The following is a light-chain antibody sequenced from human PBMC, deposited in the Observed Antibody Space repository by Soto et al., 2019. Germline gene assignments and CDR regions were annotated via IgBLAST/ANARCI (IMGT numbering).Light chain of an antibody. V-gene: IGLV1-44*01. CDR3: AAWDDSLNGHV. Sequence: QSALTQPHSASGTPGQRVTISCSGSSSNIGTSSVHWFQQLPGTAPKLLISTTNQRPPGVPERFSGSKSGTSASLAISGLQSEDEADYYCAAWDDSLNGHVFGTGTRSPS. CDR2: TTN. CDR1: SSNIGTSS. J-gene: IGLJ1*01.